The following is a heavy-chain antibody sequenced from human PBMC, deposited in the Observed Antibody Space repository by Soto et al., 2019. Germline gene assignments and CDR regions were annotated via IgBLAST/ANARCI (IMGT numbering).Heavy chain of an antibody. D-gene: IGHD2-2*01. CDR2: SSGSGGST. Sequence: EVQLLESGGGLVQPGGSLRLACAASGFIFSNYAMTWVRQAPGKGLEWVSASSGSGGSTYYADSLKGRFTISRDDSKNTLYLQMYSLRAEDTALYYCAKGSGTSSYSAVDYWGQGTLVTVSS. J-gene: IGHJ4*02. CDR1: GFIFSNYA. V-gene: IGHV3-23*01. CDR3: AKGSGTSSYSAVDY.